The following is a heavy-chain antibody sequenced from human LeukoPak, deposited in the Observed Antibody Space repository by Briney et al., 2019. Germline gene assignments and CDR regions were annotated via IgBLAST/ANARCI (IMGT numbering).Heavy chain of an antibody. J-gene: IGHJ4*02. V-gene: IGHV1-18*01. CDR3: ARWGNTNYWEHLGDY. Sequence: ASVKVSCKASGYTFTSYGISWVRQAPGQGLEWMGWISAYNGNTNYAQKLQGRLTMTTDTSTTTAYLELRSLRYDDTAVYYCARWGNTNYWEHLGDYWGQGTLVTVS. CDR2: ISAYNGNT. D-gene: IGHD4-11*01. CDR1: GYTFTSYG.